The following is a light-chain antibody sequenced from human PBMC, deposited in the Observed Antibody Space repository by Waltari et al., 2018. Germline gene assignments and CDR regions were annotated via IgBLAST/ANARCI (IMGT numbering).Light chain of an antibody. CDR2: EGS. CDR1: SSDVGSYNL. V-gene: IGLV2-23*03. J-gene: IGLJ2*01. CDR3: SSYAGSTTFVI. Sequence: QSALTQPASVSGSPEQWITISCTATSSDVGSYNLVSWYQQHPGKAPKLMIYEGSKRPSGISSRFSGSKSGNTASLTISGLQAEDEADYYCSSYAGSTTFVIFGGGTKLTVL.